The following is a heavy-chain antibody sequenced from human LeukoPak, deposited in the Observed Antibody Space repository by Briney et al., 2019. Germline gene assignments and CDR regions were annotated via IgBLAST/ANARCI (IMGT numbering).Heavy chain of an antibody. D-gene: IGHD2-8*01. CDR1: GDSMSNFY. J-gene: IGHJ5*02. CDR3: ARDDGNGPRSNWFDP. Sequence: SETLSLTCTVSGDSMSNFYWSWIRQSPGKGLEWLGYIYFSGRTNYNPSLKSRLTISVDASQNQFFLKLDTVTTADTAIYFCARDDGNGPRSNWFDPWGQGTLVTVSS. CDR2: IYFSGRT. V-gene: IGHV4-59*01.